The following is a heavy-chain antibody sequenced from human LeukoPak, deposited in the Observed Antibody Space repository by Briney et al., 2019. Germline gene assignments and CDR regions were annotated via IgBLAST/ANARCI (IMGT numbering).Heavy chain of an antibody. CDR2: IYDSGST. V-gene: IGHV4-30-4*01. CDR3: ARDCSGGRCYGAFDI. Sequence: SQTLSLTCTVSGASIRSGDYYWSWIRQPPGKGLEWIGYIYDSGSTYYNPSLKSRITISVDTSENRFSLKLSSVTATDTAVYYCARDCSGGRCYGAFDIWGHGTMVTVSS. D-gene: IGHD2-15*01. J-gene: IGHJ3*02. CDR1: GASIRSGDYY.